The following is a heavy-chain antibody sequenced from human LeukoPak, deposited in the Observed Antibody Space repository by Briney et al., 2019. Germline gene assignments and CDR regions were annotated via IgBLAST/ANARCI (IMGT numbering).Heavy chain of an antibody. D-gene: IGHD2-15*01. CDR2: IYTSGST. Sequence: SETLSLTCTVSGGSISSYYWSWIRQPAGKGLEWIGRIYTSGSTNYNPSLKSRVTISVDTSKNQFSLKLSSVTAADTAVYYCARRRVVAAYFDYWGQGTLVTVSS. J-gene: IGHJ4*02. CDR3: ARRRVVAAYFDY. V-gene: IGHV4-4*07. CDR1: GGSISSYY.